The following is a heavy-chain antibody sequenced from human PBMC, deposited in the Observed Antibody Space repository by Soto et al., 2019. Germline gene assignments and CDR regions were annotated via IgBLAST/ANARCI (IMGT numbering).Heavy chain of an antibody. J-gene: IGHJ4*02. V-gene: IGHV4-61*01. D-gene: IGHD6-19*01. CDR3: ASSFHPSWSGWYDYY. CDR2: TYYSGST. Sequence: KSSETLSLTCTVSGGSVSSGSYYWSWIRHPPGKGLEWIGYTYYSGSTNYNPSLKSRVTISVDTSKNQFSLKLSSVTAADTAVYYCASSFHPSWSGWYDYYWGQGTLVTVSS. CDR1: GGSVSSGSYY.